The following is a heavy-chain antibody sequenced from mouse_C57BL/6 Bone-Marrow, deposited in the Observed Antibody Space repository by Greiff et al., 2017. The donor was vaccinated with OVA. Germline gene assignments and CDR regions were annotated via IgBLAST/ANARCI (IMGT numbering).Heavy chain of an antibody. D-gene: IGHD1-2*01. CDR1: GYTFTDYN. V-gene: IGHV1-18*01. CDR2: INPNNGGT. CDR3: ARRLQDYFDD. Sequence: EVQLQQSGPELVKPGASVKISCKASGYTFTDYNMDWVKQSHGKSLEWIGDINPNNGGTIYNQKFKGKATLTVDKSSSTAYMELRSLTSEDTAVYYCARRLQDYFDDWGQGTTLTVSS. J-gene: IGHJ2*01.